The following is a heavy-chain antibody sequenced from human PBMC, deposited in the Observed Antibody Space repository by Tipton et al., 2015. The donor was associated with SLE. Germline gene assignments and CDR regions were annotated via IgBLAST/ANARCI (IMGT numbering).Heavy chain of an antibody. CDR2: IYSSGST. CDR1: GGSISSGSYY. Sequence: TLSLTCTVSGGSISSGSYYWSWIRQPVEKGLEWIGLIYSSGSTNYNPSLRSRVTISVDTSKNQFSLRLSSVTAADTAVYYCARAPFHYDFWKGDTFDIWGQGTMVTVSS. V-gene: IGHV4-61*02. J-gene: IGHJ3*02. D-gene: IGHD3-3*01. CDR3: ARAPFHYDFWKGDTFDI.